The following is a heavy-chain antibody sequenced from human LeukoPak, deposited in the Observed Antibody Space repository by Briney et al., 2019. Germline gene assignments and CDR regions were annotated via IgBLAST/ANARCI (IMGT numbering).Heavy chain of an antibody. CDR2: ISNSGNYI. V-gene: IGHV3-21*04. D-gene: IGHD2-2*02. CDR1: GFTFSSYN. CDR3: AKAGYCSSTSCYTFYYYYMDV. J-gene: IGHJ6*03. Sequence: GGSLTLSCAASGFTFSSYNMNWVRQAPGKELEWVSSISNSGNYIYYADSVKGRFTISRDNSKNTLYLQMNSLRAEDTAVYYCAKAGYCSSTSCYTFYYYYMDVWGKGTTVTVPS.